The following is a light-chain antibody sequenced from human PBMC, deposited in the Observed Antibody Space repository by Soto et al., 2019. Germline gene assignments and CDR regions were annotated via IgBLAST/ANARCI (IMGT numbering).Light chain of an antibody. CDR3: QQYNNCPRT. CDR1: QSVSSN. CDR2: GAS. J-gene: IGKJ4*01. Sequence: EIVITQSPATLAVSPGVGATLSCRASQSVSSNLAWYQQKPGQAPRLLIYGASTRATGIPARLSGSGSGTEFTLTISSLQSEDFAVYYCQQYNNCPRTFGGGTKVDI. V-gene: IGKV3-15*01.